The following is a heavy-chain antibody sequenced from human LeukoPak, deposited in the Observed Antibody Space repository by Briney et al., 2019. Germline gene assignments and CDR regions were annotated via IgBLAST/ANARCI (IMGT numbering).Heavy chain of an antibody. V-gene: IGHV6-1*01. CDR3: ARDIVVVPAAPTGNYYYYYGMDV. D-gene: IGHD2-2*01. CDR1: GDSVSSNSAA. CDR2: TYYRSKWYN. J-gene: IGHJ6*02. Sequence: SQTLSLTCAISGDSVSSNSAAWNWIRQSPSRGLEWLGRTYYRSKWYNDYAVSVKSRITINPDTSKNQFSLQLNSVTPEDTVVYYCARDIVVVPAAPTGNYYYYYGMDVWGQGTTVTVSS.